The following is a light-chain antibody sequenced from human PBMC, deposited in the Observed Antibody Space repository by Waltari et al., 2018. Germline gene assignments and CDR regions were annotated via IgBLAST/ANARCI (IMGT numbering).Light chain of an antibody. CDR3: CSYAGAGTGV. CDR1: SGDVGRYNL. CDR2: EVG. V-gene: IGLV2-23*02. Sequence: QSALTQPASVSGSPGQSITISCTGTSGDVGRYNLGSWYQQHPGKAPKLMIYEVGKRPSGISNRFSGSKSGNTASLTISGLQAEDEADYYCCSYAGAGTGVFGGGTKVTVL. J-gene: IGLJ3*02.